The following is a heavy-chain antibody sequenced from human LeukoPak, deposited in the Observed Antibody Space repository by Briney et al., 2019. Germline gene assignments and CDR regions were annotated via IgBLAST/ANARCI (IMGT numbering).Heavy chain of an antibody. CDR2: ISGSGGST. D-gene: IGHD3-3*01. J-gene: IGHJ4*02. CDR1: GFTFSSYE. CDR3: AKDEDFWSFLY. V-gene: IGHV3-23*01. Sequence: PGGSLRLSCAASGFTFSSYEMNWVRQAPGKGLEWVSAISGSGGSTYYADSVKGRFTISRDNSKNTLYLQMNSLRAEDTAVYYCAKDEDFWSFLYWGQGTLVTVSS.